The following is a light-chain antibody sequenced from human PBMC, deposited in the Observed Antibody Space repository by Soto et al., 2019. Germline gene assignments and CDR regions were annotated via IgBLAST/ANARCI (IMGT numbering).Light chain of an antibody. Sequence: QSVLTQAPSVSAPPGQKVTISCSGSNSNIGTNFVSWYQQLPGTTPKLLIHGNANRPSGIPDRFSASKSGASATLVIAGLQPGDEATYYCATWDTSLNAWLFGGGTKVTAL. J-gene: IGLJ3*02. CDR1: NSNIGTNF. CDR2: GNA. V-gene: IGLV1-51*01. CDR3: ATWDTSLNAWL.